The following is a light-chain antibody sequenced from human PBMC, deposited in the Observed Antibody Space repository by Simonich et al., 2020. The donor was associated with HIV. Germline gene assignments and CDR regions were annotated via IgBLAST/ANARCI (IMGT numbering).Light chain of an antibody. CDR3: QQYNNWPLT. Sequence: EIVMTQSPATLSVSPGERATLSCRASQSVSINLAWYQQKPGQAPRPLIHGASTRATGIPARFSGSGSGTEFTLTISSLQSEDFAVYHCQQYNNWPLTFGGGTKVEIK. J-gene: IGKJ4*01. CDR2: GAS. CDR1: QSVSIN. V-gene: IGKV3-15*01.